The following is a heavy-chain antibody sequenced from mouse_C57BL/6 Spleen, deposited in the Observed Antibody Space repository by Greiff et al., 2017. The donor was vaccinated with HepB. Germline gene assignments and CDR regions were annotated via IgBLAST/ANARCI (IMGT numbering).Heavy chain of an antibody. J-gene: IGHJ4*01. CDR2: IYPRDGST. CDR1: GYTFTSYD. D-gene: IGHD3-3*01. CDR3: ARWGDGGAMDY. Sequence: VKLQESGPELVKPGASVKLSCKASGYTFTSYDTNWVKQRPGQGLEWIGWIYPRDGSTKYNEKFKGKATLTVDTSSSTAYMELHSLTSEDSAVYFCARWGDGGAMDYWGQGTSVTVSS. V-gene: IGHV1-85*01.